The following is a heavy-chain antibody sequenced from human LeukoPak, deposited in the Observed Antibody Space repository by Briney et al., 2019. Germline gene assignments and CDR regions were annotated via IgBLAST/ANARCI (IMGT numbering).Heavy chain of an antibody. V-gene: IGHV3-7*01. J-gene: IGHJ6*02. CDR3: AREYCSGGSCYFSMDV. D-gene: IGHD2-15*01. CDR1: GFTFSSYG. CDR2: IKQDGSEK. Sequence: PGRSLRLSCAASGFTFSSYGMHWVRQAPGKGLEWVANIKQDGSEKYYVDSVKGRFTISRDNAKDSLYLQMNSLRAEDTAVYYCAREYCSGGSCYFSMDVWGQGTTVTVSS.